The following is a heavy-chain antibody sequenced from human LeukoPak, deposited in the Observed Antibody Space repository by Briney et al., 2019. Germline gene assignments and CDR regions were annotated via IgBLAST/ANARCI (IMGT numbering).Heavy chain of an antibody. CDR1: GFTFSTYS. D-gene: IGHD6-19*01. Sequence: PGGSLRLSCAASGFTFSTYSMNWVRQAPGKGLEWVSSISSSSSYKYYADSVKGRFTISRDNAKNSLYLQMNGLRAEDTAVYYCARVLGVQESECYFDYWGQGTLVAVSS. CDR2: ISSSSSYK. CDR3: ARVLGVQESECYFDY. V-gene: IGHV3-21*01. J-gene: IGHJ4*02.